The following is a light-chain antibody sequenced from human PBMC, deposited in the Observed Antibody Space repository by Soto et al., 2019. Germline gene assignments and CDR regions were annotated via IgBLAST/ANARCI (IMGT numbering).Light chain of an antibody. CDR1: QSISTY. CDR3: QQSYSTPWT. Sequence: DMQMTQSPPSLSASVGDRVTITCRASQSISTYLNWYQQKAGKTKLLVYSASSLQSGVPSRFSGSGAGTDFTLTICSLQPEDFATYYCQQSYSTPWTFGQVTKVDIK. CDR2: SAS. J-gene: IGKJ1*01. V-gene: IGKV1-39*01.